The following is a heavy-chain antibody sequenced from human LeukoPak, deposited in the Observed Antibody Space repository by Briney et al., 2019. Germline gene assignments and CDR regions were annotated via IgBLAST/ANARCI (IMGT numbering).Heavy chain of an antibody. CDR1: GFTFSSYG. V-gene: IGHV3-30*02. D-gene: IGHD2-2*01. J-gene: IGHJ4*02. CDR3: AKDRPLLVVVPAGLNYFDY. CDR2: IRYDGSNK. Sequence: GRSLTLSCAASGFTFSSYGMHWVRQAPGKGLEWVAFIRYDGSNKYYADSVKGRFTISRDNSKNTLYLQMNSLRAEDTAVYYCAKDRPLLVVVPAGLNYFDYWGQGTLVTVSS.